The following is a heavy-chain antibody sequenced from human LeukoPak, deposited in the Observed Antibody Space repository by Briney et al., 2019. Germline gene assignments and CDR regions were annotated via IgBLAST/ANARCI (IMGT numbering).Heavy chain of an antibody. V-gene: IGHV4-34*01. J-gene: IGHJ3*02. CDR2: INHSGST. CDR3: ARATGVFGAFDI. D-gene: IGHD7-27*01. Sequence: SETLSLTCAVYGGSFSGYYWSWIRQPPGKGLEWIGEINHSGSTNYNPSLKSRVTISVDTSKNQFSLKLSSVTAADTAVYYCARATGVFGAFDIWGQGTMVTVSS. CDR1: GGSFSGYY.